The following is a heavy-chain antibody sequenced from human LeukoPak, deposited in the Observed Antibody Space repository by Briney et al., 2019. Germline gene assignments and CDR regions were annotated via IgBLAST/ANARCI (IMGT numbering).Heavy chain of an antibody. J-gene: IGHJ3*02. V-gene: IGHV1-2*06. CDR2: INPNSGGT. CDR3: ARGKSLLGAFDI. D-gene: IGHD7-27*01. CDR1: GYTFTGYY. Sequence: ASVKVSCKASGYTFTGYYMHWVRQAPGQGLEWMGRINPNSGGTNYAQKFQGRVTMTRDTSISTAYMELSRLRSDDTAVYYCARGKSLLGAFDIWGQGTMVTVSS.